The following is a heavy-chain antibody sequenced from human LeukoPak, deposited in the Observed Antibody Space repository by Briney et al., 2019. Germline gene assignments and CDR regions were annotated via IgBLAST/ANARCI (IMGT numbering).Heavy chain of an antibody. Sequence: GGSLRLSCAASGFSIRSYEMDWARQAPGKGLEWVSYISSSGSTIYYADSVKGRFTISRDNAKNSLYLQMNSLRAEDTAVYYCARVELAPFYYYMDVWGKGTTVTVSS. V-gene: IGHV3-48*03. CDR1: GFSIRSYE. CDR3: ARVELAPFYYYMDV. CDR2: ISSSGSTI. J-gene: IGHJ6*03. D-gene: IGHD1-7*01.